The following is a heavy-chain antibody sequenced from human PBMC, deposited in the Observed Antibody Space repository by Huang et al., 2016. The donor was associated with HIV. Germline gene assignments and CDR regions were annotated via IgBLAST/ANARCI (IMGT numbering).Heavy chain of an antibody. D-gene: IGHD3-10*01. CDR2: MNPNRGDT. CDR3: ARGGLLWFGELST. V-gene: IGHV1-8*01. J-gene: IGHJ5*02. Sequence: QVQLVQSGAEVKKPGASVTVSCKASGYTFTNYDINWVRQATGQGREWGGWMNPNRGDTGVAQKFQGRVTMTRNTSISTAYMELSSLRSEDTAVYYCARGGLLWFGELSTWGQGTLVTVSS. CDR1: GYTFTNYD.